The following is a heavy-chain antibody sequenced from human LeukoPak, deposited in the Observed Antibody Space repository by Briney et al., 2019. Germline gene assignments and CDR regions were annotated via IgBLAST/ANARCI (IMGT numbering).Heavy chain of an antibody. V-gene: IGHV5-51*01. CDR2: IYPGDSDT. CDR1: GYSVTNYW. J-gene: IGHJ4*02. CDR3: ARGPIMGATRNYLDY. D-gene: IGHD1-26*01. Sequence: GESLKISCKASGYSVTNYWIGWVRQMPGKGLEWMGIIYPGDSDTRYSPSFQGQVTISADKSISTAYLQWSNLKASDTAMYYCARGPIMGATRNYLDYWGQGTLVTVSS.